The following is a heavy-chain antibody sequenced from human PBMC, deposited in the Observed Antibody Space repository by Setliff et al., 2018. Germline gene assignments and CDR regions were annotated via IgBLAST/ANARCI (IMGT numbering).Heavy chain of an antibody. CDR2: IRFDGSYK. CDR3: AKVKKQLIRGSGFDL. CDR1: GFVFSTYG. Sequence: GGSLSLSCVASGFVFSTYGMHWVRQAPGKGLEWVAFIRFDGSYKYYEDSVKGRFTISRDNSENRLDLQMDSLRVEDTALYYCAKVKKQLIRGSGFDLWGQGTLVTVSS. D-gene: IGHD1-1*01. J-gene: IGHJ4*02. V-gene: IGHV3-30*02.